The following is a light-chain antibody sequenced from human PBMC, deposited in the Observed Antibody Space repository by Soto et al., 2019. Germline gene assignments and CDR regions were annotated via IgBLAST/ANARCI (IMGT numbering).Light chain of an antibody. CDR1: QSVTSD. Sequence: ELVMTQSPATLSVSPGDRATLSCEASQSVTSDLAWYQQKPGQTPRLLIYDTSTRATGIPARFSGSGSGTEFTLTISSLQSEDFAVYYCQQYNNWPRTFGQGTKVDIK. CDR2: DTS. J-gene: IGKJ1*01. V-gene: IGKV3-15*01. CDR3: QQYNNWPRT.